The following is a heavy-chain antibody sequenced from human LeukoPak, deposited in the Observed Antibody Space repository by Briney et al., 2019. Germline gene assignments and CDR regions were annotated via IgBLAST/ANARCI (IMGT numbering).Heavy chain of an antibody. CDR3: ARERSGTEGIDY. D-gene: IGHD5-24*01. Sequence: GGSLRLSCAASGFTVSSNYMNWVRQAPGKELEWDSVIYSGGSTNYADSVKGRLTISRDNPKNTVYLQMNSLRVEDTAVYYCARERSGTEGIDYWGQGTLVTVSS. V-gene: IGHV3-66*02. J-gene: IGHJ4*02. CDR1: GFTVSSNY. CDR2: IYSGGST.